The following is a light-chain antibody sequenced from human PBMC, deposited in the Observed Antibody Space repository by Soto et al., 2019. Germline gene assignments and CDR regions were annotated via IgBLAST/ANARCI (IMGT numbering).Light chain of an antibody. CDR2: DAS. Sequence: EIVFTQSPATLSLSPGERATLSCRASQSVSSYLAWYQQKPGQAPRLLIYDASNRATGIPARFSGSGSGTDFTLTISXLEPEDFVVYYCQQRSNWLTFGGGTKVDIK. CDR1: QSVSSY. V-gene: IGKV3-11*01. CDR3: QQRSNWLT. J-gene: IGKJ4*01.